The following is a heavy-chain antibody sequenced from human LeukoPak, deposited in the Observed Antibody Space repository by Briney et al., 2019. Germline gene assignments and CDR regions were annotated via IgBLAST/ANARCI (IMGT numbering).Heavy chain of an antibody. CDR3: ARDWHYDSSGYHYYYYYYMDV. D-gene: IGHD3-22*01. V-gene: IGHV3-9*01. CDR1: GFTFDDYA. CDR2: ISWNSGSI. Sequence: PGGSLRLSCAASGFTFDDYAMHWVRQAPGKGLEWVSGISWNSGSIDYADSVKGRFTISRDNAKNSLYLQMNSLRAEDTAVYYCARDWHYDSSGYHYYYYYYMDVWGKGTTVTVSS. J-gene: IGHJ6*03.